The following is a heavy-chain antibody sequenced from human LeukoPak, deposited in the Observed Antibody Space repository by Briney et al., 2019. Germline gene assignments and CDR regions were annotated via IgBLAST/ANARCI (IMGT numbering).Heavy chain of an antibody. CDR3: ARHTIGRFGELSFDY. D-gene: IGHD3-10*01. V-gene: IGHV4-59*08. Sequence: SETLSLTCTVSGGSISSYYWGWIRQPPGKGLEWIGYIYYSGSTNYNPSLKSRVTISVDTSKNQFSLKLSSVTAADTAVYYCARHTIGRFGELSFDYWGQGTLVTVSS. CDR2: IYYSGST. J-gene: IGHJ4*02. CDR1: GGSISSYY.